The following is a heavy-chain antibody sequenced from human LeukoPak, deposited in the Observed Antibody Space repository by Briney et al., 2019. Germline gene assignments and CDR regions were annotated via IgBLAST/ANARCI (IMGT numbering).Heavy chain of an antibody. CDR3: ARVSLVRGAPDYYFDY. J-gene: IGHJ4*02. D-gene: IGHD3-10*01. V-gene: IGHV4-4*07. Sequence: KPSETLSLTCTVSGDSISNYYWSWIRQPAGKGLEWIGRIYSSGSTNYNPSLKSRVTMSVDTSKNQFSLKLSSVTAADTAVYYCARVSLVRGAPDYYFDYWGQGTLVTVSS. CDR2: IYSSGST. CDR1: GDSISNYY.